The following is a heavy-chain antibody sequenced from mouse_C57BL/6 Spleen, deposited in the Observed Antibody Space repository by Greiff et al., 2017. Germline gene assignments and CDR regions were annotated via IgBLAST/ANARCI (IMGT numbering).Heavy chain of an antibody. CDR2: IYPGSGST. J-gene: IGHJ4*01. Sequence: VQLQQSGAELVKPGASVKMSCKASGYTFTSYWITWVKQRPGQGLEWIGDIYPGSGSTNYNEKFKSKATLTVDTSSSTAYMQLSSLTSEDSAVYYCASIHYSNPYAMDYWGQGTSVTVSS. CDR3: ASIHYSNPYAMDY. V-gene: IGHV1-55*01. CDR1: GYTFTSYW. D-gene: IGHD2-5*01.